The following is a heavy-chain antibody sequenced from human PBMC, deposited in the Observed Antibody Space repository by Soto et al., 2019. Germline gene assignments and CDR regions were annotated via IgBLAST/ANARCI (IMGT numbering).Heavy chain of an antibody. D-gene: IGHD3-22*01. J-gene: IGHJ4*02. CDR3: AKVFYYYDSSGYYYFDY. CDR1: GFTFSSNA. V-gene: IGHV3-23*01. Sequence: EVQLLESGGGLVQPGGSLRLSCAASGFTFSSNAVSWARRAPGKGPEGIPSISGSGSTIYYADSVKGRFTISRDNSKNTLYLQMSSLRAEDTAVYYCAKVFYYYDSSGYYYFDYWGQGTLVTVSS. CDR2: ISGSGSTI.